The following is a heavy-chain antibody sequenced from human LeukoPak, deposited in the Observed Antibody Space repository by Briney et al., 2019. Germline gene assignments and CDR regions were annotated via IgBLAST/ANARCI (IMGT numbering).Heavy chain of an antibody. CDR2: LSSSSSYI. J-gene: IGHJ6*04. D-gene: IGHD5-12*01. CDR1: GFTFRSYS. CDR3: ARSQYSGYDSDYYYGMDV. Sequence: GGSLRLSCAASGFTFRSYSMNWVRQAPGKGLEWVSSLSSSSSYIYYADSVKGRFTISRDNAKNSLYLQMNSLRAEDTAVYYCARSQYSGYDSDYYYGMDVWGKGTTVTASS. V-gene: IGHV3-21*01.